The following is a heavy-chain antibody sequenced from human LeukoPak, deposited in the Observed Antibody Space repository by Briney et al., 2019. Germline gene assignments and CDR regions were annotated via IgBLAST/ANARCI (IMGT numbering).Heavy chain of an antibody. J-gene: IGHJ4*02. V-gene: IGHV3-21*01. CDR3: ARDASSGWPFDY. CDR2: ISGSSRYI. Sequence: PGGSLRLSCASSGFTFSNFGMAWVRGAPGKGLEWVSSISGSSRYIYYADSVKGRFTISRDNARNSLYLQMNGLRAEDTAVYYCARDASSGWPFDYWGQGTLVTVSS. CDR1: GFTFSNFG. D-gene: IGHD6-19*01.